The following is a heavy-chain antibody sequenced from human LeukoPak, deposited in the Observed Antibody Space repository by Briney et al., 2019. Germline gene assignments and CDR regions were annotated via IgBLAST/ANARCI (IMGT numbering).Heavy chain of an antibody. CDR3: AIRKQQVVPPRAYRYYYGMDV. J-gene: IGHJ6*02. CDR2: ISGSGGST. D-gene: IGHD6-13*01. V-gene: IGHV3-23*01. Sequence: GGSLRLSCAASGFTLSSNAMNWVRQAPGKGLEWVSGISGSGGSTYYADSVKGRFTISRDKSKNTLYLLMISLRAEDTAVYDCAIRKQQVVPPRAYRYYYGMDVWGQGTTVTVSS. CDR1: GFTLSSNA.